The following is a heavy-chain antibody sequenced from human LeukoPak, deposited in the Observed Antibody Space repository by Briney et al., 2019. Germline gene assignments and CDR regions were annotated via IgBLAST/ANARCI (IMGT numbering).Heavy chain of an antibody. V-gene: IGHV5-51*01. D-gene: IGHD6-19*01. CDR2: IYPGDSDT. J-gene: IGHJ4*02. CDR3: ARRPRSGWLDY. Sequence: GESLKIPCKGSGYSFHSYWIGWVRPMPGKGLEWMGSIYPGDSDTRYSPSFQGQVSISADKTISTAYLQWSSLKASDTAMYYCARRPRSGWLDYWGQGTLVTVSS. CDR1: GYSFHSYW.